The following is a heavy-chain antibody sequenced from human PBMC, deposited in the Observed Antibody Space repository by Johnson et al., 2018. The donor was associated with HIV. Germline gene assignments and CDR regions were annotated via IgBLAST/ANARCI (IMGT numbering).Heavy chain of an antibody. D-gene: IGHD6-6*01. CDR1: GFTFSSSW. V-gene: IGHV3-52*01. J-gene: IGHJ3*02. Sequence: VQLVESGGGLVQPGGSLRLSCAASGFTFSSSWMHWVCQAPEKGLEWVADIKCDGSEKYYVDSVKGRLTISRDNAKNSLYLQVNSLRAEDTAVYYCARDKGIAARLGAFDIWGQGTMVTVSS. CDR2: IKCDGSEK. CDR3: ARDKGIAARLGAFDI.